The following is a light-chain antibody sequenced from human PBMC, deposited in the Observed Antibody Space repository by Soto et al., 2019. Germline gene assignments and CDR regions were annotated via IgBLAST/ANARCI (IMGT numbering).Light chain of an antibody. V-gene: IGKV3-20*01. CDR1: QSVSGMY. J-gene: IGKJ3*01. CDR2: GTS. Sequence: EVVLTQSPGTLSLSPGESATLSCRASQSVSGMYLASYQQKPGQAPRLLIYGTSNRATGIPDRFSGSGSGTDFTLTIRRLEPEDVAMYFCQQYDNSPFTFGPGTKVDIK. CDR3: QQYDNSPFT.